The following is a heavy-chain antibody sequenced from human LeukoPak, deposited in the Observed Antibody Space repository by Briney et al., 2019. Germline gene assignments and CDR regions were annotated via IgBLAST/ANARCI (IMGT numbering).Heavy chain of an antibody. V-gene: IGHV4-59*01. CDR3: SIVAPVTTAFDI. J-gene: IGHJ3*02. CDR1: GGSISSYY. CDR2: IYYSGST. D-gene: IGHD4-17*01. Sequence: PSETLSLTCTVSGGSISSYYWSWIRQPPGKGPEWIGHIYYSGSTNHNPSLKSRVTISVDTSKNQFSLKLSSVTAADTAVYYCSIVAPVTTAFDIWGQGTMVTVSS.